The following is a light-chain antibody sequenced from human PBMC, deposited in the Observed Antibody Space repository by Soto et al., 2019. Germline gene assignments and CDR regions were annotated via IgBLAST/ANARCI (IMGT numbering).Light chain of an antibody. CDR3: QQYNSYSPLT. J-gene: IGKJ4*01. CDR2: KAS. CDR1: QSISTW. V-gene: IGKV1-5*03. Sequence: IQMTQSPSSLSASVGDRVTITCRANQSISTWLAWYQQTPGKAPNLLIYKASRLETGVPSRFSGSGSGTEFTLTINFLQPDDFATYYCQQYNSYSPLTFGGGTKVDI.